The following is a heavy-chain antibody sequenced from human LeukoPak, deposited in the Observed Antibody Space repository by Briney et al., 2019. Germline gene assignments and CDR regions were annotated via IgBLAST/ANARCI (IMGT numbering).Heavy chain of an antibody. CDR1: GNYW. D-gene: IGHD2-15*01. Sequence: GGSLRLSCAASGNYWMHWVRQAPGKGLVWVSHINGDGSWTTYADSVKGRFTISKDNAKSTVYLQMNNLRAEDTAVYYCVSFCETYWGRGTLVTVSS. J-gene: IGHJ4*02. V-gene: IGHV3-74*01. CDR3: VSFCETY. CDR2: INGDGSWT.